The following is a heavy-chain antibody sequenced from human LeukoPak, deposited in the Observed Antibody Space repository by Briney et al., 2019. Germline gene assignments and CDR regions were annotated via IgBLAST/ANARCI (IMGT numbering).Heavy chain of an antibody. V-gene: IGHV3-7*01. J-gene: IGHJ6*02. Sequence: PGGSLRLSCAASGFTFSSYWMSWVRQAPGKGLEWVANTKQDGSEKYYVDSVKGRFTISRDNAKNSLYLQMNSLRAEDTAVYYCATGTGGYGSGSYLSYYYYGMDVWGQGTTVTVSS. CDR3: ATGTGGYGSGSYLSYYYYGMDV. D-gene: IGHD3-10*01. CDR1: GFTFSSYW. CDR2: TKQDGSEK.